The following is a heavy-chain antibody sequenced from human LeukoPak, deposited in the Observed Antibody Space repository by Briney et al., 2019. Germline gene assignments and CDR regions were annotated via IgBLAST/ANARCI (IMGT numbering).Heavy chain of an antibody. V-gene: IGHV3-30*01. CDR3: AREVHSDDYYYMDV. CDR1: GFTFSSYA. D-gene: IGHD2-21*01. CDR2: ISYDGSNK. Sequence: GGSLRLSCAASGFTFSSYAMHWVRQAPGKGLEGVAVISYDGSNKYYADSVKGRFTISRDNSKNTLYLQMNSLRAEDTAVYYCAREVHSDDYYYMDVWGKGTTVTVSS. J-gene: IGHJ6*03.